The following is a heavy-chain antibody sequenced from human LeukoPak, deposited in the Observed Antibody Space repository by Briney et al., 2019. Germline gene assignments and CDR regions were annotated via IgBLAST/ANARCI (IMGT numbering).Heavy chain of an antibody. CDR2: IYYSGST. Sequence: SETLSLTCTVSGGSISSYYWSWIRQPPGKGLEWIGYIYYSGSTNYNPSLKSRVTISVDTSKNQFSLKLSSVTAADTAVYYCARAVITMVRGVQRYYFDYWGQGTLVTVCS. D-gene: IGHD3-10*01. J-gene: IGHJ4*02. CDR1: GGSISSYY. CDR3: ARAVITMVRGVQRYYFDY. V-gene: IGHV4-59*01.